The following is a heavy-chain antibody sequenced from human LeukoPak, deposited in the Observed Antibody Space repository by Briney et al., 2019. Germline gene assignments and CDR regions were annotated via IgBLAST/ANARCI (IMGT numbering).Heavy chain of an antibody. CDR3: TKKKEGSWQQLGDY. V-gene: IGHV3-30*18. J-gene: IGHJ4*02. D-gene: IGHD6-13*01. CDR2: ISYHGGNI. Sequence: GGSLRLSCAASGFTLSSYGMHWVRQAPGKGLEWVAVISYHGGNIYYADSVKGRFTISRDNSKNTLYLQMSSLRSEDTAVYYCTKKKEGSWQQLGDYWGQGTLATVSS. CDR1: GFTLSSYG.